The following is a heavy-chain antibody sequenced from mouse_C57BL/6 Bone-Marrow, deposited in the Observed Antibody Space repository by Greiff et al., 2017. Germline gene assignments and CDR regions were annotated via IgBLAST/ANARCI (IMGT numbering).Heavy chain of an antibody. CDR1: GYAFSSSW. V-gene: IGHV1-82*01. CDR2: IYPGDGDT. Sequence: VQLQQSGPELVKPGASVKISCKASGYAFSSSWMNWVKQRPGKGLEWIGRIYPGDGDTNYNEKFKGKATLTADKSSSTAYMQLSSLTSEDSAVYFCARGIYYGYAMDYWGQGTSVTVSS. D-gene: IGHD1-1*01. J-gene: IGHJ4*01. CDR3: ARGIYYGYAMDY.